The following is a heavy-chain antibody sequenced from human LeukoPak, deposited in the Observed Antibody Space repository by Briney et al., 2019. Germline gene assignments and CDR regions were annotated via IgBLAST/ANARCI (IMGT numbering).Heavy chain of an antibody. CDR3: ARDSPTPTPNYYYYGMDV. Sequence: SETLSLTCTVSGGSISSYYWSWIRQPPGKGLEWIGYIYYSGSTNYNPSLKSRVTISVDTSKNQFSLKLSSVTAADTAVYYCARDSPTPTPNYYYYGMDVWGQGTTVTVSS. CDR2: IYYSGST. D-gene: IGHD2-15*01. CDR1: GGSISSYY. J-gene: IGHJ6*02. V-gene: IGHV4-59*01.